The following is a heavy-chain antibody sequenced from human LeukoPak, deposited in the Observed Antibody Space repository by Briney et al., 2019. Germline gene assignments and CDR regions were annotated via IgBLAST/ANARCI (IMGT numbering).Heavy chain of an antibody. CDR1: GFTFSSYA. J-gene: IGHJ4*02. Sequence: GGSLRLSCAASGFTFSSYAMSWVRQAPGKGLEWVSAISGSGGSTYYADSVKGRFTISRDNSKNTLYLQMNSLRAEDTAVYYCAKGGYCSSTSCHRPFDYWGQGTLVTVSS. CDR3: AKGGYCSSTSCHRPFDY. V-gene: IGHV3-23*01. D-gene: IGHD2-2*01. CDR2: ISGSGGST.